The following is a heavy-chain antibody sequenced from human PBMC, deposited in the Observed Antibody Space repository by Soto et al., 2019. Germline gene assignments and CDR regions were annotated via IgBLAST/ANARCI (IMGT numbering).Heavy chain of an antibody. CDR1: GGSISSSNW. CDR2: IYHSGST. CDR3: ASGLIFYYYYGMDV. Sequence: PSETLSLTCAVSGGSISSSNWWSWVRQPPGKGLEWIGEIYHSGSTNYNPSLKSRVTISVDKSKNQFSLKLSSVTAADTAVYYCASGLIFYYYYGMDVWGQGTTVTVSS. D-gene: IGHD3-16*01. V-gene: IGHV4-4*02. J-gene: IGHJ6*02.